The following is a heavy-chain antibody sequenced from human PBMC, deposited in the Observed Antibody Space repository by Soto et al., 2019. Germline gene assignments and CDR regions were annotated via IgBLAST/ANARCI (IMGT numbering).Heavy chain of an antibody. D-gene: IGHD1-26*01. J-gene: IGHJ4*02. V-gene: IGHV1-18*01. CDR1: GYTFTSYG. Sequence: ASVKVSCKASGYTFTSYGISWVRQAPGQGLEWMGWISAYNGNTNYAQKLQGRVTMTEDTSTDTAYMELSSLRSEDTAVYYCATTYSGSYSAFFDYWGQGTLVTVSS. CDR3: ATTYSGSYSAFFDY. CDR2: ISAYNGNT.